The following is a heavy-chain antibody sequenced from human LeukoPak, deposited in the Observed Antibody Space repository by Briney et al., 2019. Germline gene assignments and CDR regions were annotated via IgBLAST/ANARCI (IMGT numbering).Heavy chain of an antibody. D-gene: IGHD7-27*01. Sequence: GESLQISCKGSGDSFANYWIGWVRQMPGKGLEWMAIVHPGNSETRYSPSFQGQVTISVDKSITTAYLQWTVKSSDTAMYYCARHNLWGFDYWGQGTLVTVSS. CDR3: ARHNLWGFDY. V-gene: IGHV5-51*01. CDR1: GDSFANYW. CDR2: VHPGNSET. J-gene: IGHJ4*02.